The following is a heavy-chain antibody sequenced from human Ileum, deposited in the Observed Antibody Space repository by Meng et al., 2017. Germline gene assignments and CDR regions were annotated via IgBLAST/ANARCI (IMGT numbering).Heavy chain of an antibody. J-gene: IGHJ4*02. Sequence: LETWSLAFTVSGCSVSGGGDCWSWIRQPPGKGLEWIRHIYYSGSTNYNPSLKSRVTISVDMYKNQFSLKLNSVTADDKAIYFCARSSTSPASYFFDYWGQGTLVTVSS. CDR1: GCSVSGGGDC. CDR2: IYYSGST. V-gene: IGHV4-61*08. CDR3: ARSSTSPASYFFDY. D-gene: IGHD6-6*01.